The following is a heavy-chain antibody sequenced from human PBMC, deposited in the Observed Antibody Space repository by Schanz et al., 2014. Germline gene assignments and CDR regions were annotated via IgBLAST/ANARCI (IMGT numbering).Heavy chain of an antibody. CDR1: GFTFSSYG. CDR2: IRYDGSKK. Sequence: QVQLVESGGGVVQPGGSLRLSCEASGFTFSSYGMHWVRQAPGKGLEWVTFIRYDGSKKYYVDSVKGRFTISRDNSKNTLYLQMNSLRGDDTAIYYCVKGGTNTLDSWGQGTLVTVSS. J-gene: IGHJ4*02. CDR3: VKGGTNTLDS. V-gene: IGHV3-30*02.